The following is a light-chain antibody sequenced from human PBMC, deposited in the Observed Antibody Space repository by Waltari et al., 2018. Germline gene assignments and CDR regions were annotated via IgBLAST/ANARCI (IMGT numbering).Light chain of an antibody. J-gene: IGLJ1*01. Sequence: QSALTQPPSPSGSPGQSVTLPCPGASSDVRPPNHVSWYQQSPGKAPKLLIYWVTKRPSGVPDRFSASKSGNTASLTVAGLQAEDEADYYCSSYAGNNICVFGTGTKVTVL. CDR2: WVT. V-gene: IGLV2-8*01. CDR1: SSDVRPPNH. CDR3: SSYAGNNICV.